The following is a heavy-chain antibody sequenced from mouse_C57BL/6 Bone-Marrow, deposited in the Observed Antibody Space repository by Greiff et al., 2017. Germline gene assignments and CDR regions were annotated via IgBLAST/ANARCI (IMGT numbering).Heavy chain of an antibody. J-gene: IGHJ3*01. V-gene: IGHV1-81*01. D-gene: IGHD2-1*01. CDR1: GYTFTSYG. CDR3: ARWIYCGNYGLPY. CDR2: IYPRSGNT. Sequence: QVQLQQSGAELARPGASVKLSCKASGYTFTSYGISWVKQRTGQGLEWIGEIYPRSGNTYYNEKFKGKATLTADKSSSTAYMELRSLTSEASAVYFCARWIYCGNYGLPYWGQGTLVTVSA.